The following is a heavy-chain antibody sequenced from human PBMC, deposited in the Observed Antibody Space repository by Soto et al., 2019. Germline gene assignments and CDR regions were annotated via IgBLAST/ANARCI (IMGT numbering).Heavy chain of an antibody. Sequence: PSVKVSCKASGYTFTSYAMHWVRRARGQRLEWMGWIKAGNGNTKYSQKFQGRVTITRDTSASTAYMELSSLRSEDTAVYYCARVHVSSCTDGVCYRSRKFESWEKGTLVTVSS. CDR1: GYTFTSYA. CDR2: IKAGNGNT. V-gene: IGHV1-3*01. CDR3: ARVHVSSCTDGVCYRSRKFES. D-gene: IGHD2-8*01. J-gene: IGHJ4*02.